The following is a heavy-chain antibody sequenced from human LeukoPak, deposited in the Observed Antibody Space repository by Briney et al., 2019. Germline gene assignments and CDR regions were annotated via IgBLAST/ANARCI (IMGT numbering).Heavy chain of an antibody. J-gene: IGHJ4*02. V-gene: IGHV4-59*08. D-gene: IGHD6-19*01. Sequence: GSLRLSCTASGFTFSSYAMNWVRQPPGKGLEWIGYIYYSGSTNYNPSLKSRVTISVDTSKNQFSPKLSSVTAADTAVYYCARKRSIAVAGNGGSFDYWGQGTLVTVSS. CDR2: IYYSGST. CDR3: ARKRSIAVAGNGGSFDY. CDR1: GFTFSSYA.